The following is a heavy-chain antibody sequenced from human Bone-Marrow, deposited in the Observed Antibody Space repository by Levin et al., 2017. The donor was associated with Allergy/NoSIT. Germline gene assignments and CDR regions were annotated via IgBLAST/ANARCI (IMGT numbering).Heavy chain of an antibody. CDR3: ARVPRLRWRHFFS. CDR1: GYTFTSFD. V-gene: IGHV1-8*01. J-gene: IGHJ4*02. CDR2: MNPNSGDT. D-gene: IGHD5-24*01. Sequence: GESLKISCKASGYTFTSFDMHWVRQAPGQGPEWMGWMNPNSGDTGYAQGFEGRVTLTRNTSMATAYMELDSLISEDTAVYYCARVPRLRWRHFFSWSQGTPVTVSS.